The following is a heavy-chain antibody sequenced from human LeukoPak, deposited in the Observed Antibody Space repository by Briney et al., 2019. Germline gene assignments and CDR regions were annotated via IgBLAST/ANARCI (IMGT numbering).Heavy chain of an antibody. J-gene: IGHJ4*02. CDR2: ISGSGGST. CDR3: AKVDTAMVALDY. CDR1: GFTFSSYA. V-gene: IGHV3-23*01. Sequence: GGSLRLSCAASGFTFSSYAMSWVRQAPGKGLEWVSAISGSGGSTYYADSVKGRFTIPRDNSKNTLYLQMNSLRAEDTAVYYCAKVDTAMVALDYWGQGTLVTVSS. D-gene: IGHD5-18*01.